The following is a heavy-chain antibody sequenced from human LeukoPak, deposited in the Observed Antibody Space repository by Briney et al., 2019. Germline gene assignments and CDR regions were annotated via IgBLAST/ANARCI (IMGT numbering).Heavy chain of an antibody. V-gene: IGHV1-18*01. Sequence: ASVKVSCKASGYTFTSYGISWVRQAPGQGLEWMGWISAYNGNTNYAQKLQGRVTMTRDTSISTAYMELSRLRSDDTAVYYCAREDHDYGDYEVDYWGQGTLVTVSS. J-gene: IGHJ4*02. D-gene: IGHD4-17*01. CDR2: ISAYNGNT. CDR1: GYTFTSYG. CDR3: AREDHDYGDYEVDY.